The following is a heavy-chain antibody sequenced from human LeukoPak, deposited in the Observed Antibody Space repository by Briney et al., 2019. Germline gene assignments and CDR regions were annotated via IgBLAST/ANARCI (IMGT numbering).Heavy chain of an antibody. CDR1: GFTFSNAW. J-gene: IGHJ6*02. V-gene: IGHV3-15*01. Sequence: PGGSLRLSCAASGFTFSNAWMSWVRQAPGKGLEWVGRIKGKTDGGTTDYAAPAKGRFTISRDDSKNTLYLQMNSLKTEDTAVYYCTTDRRLTGYFQYYYYYGMDVWGQGTTVTVSS. D-gene: IGHD3-9*01. CDR3: TTDRRLTGYFQYYYYYGMDV. CDR2: IKGKTDGGTT.